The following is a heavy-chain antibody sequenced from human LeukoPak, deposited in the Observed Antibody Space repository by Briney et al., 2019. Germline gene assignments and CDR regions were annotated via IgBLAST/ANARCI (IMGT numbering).Heavy chain of an antibody. V-gene: IGHV3-20*01. Sequence: GGSLRLSCAASGFTFDDYGMSWVRQAPGKGLEWVSGINWNGGSTGYADSVKGRFTISRHNAKNSLYLQMNSLRAEDTALYHCARGIAAAGTRGYYFDYWGQGTLVTVSS. J-gene: IGHJ4*02. CDR1: GFTFDDYG. CDR2: INWNGGST. CDR3: ARGIAAAGTRGYYFDY. D-gene: IGHD6-13*01.